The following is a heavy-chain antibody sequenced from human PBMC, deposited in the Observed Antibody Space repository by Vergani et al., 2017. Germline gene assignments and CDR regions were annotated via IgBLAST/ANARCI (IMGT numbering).Heavy chain of an antibody. V-gene: IGHV4-39*01. Sequence: QMQLQESGPGLVKASETLSLTCTVSGDSIISRSYYWGWIRQPPGKGLEWIGSIYNSGHGDSCSSLKSRVTISADTSKNQFSLRLTSVTAADTAVYYCASGKYYSDSTSHFRGRYFDVWGRGTLVTVPS. D-gene: IGHD3-16*01. CDR3: ASGKYYSDSTSHFRGRYFDV. CDR1: GDSIISRSYY. CDR2: IYNSGHG. J-gene: IGHJ2*01.